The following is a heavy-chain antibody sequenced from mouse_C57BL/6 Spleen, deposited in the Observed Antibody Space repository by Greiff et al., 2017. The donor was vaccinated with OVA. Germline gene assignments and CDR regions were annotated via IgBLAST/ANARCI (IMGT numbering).Heavy chain of an antibody. V-gene: IGHV1-26*01. D-gene: IGHD1-1*01. Sequence: EVQLQQSGPELVKPGASVKISCKASGYTFTDYYMNWVKQSHGKSLEWIGDINPNNGGTSYNQKFKGKATLTVDKSSSTAYMELRSLTSEDSAVYYCARGENYVWYFDVWGTGTTVTVSS. CDR1: GYTFTDYY. CDR3: ARGENYVWYFDV. J-gene: IGHJ1*03. CDR2: INPNNGGT.